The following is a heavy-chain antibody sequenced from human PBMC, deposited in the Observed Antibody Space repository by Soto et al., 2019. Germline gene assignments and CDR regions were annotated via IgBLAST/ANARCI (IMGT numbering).Heavy chain of an antibody. D-gene: IGHD1-26*01. CDR3: ATPSGSYYYGMDV. V-gene: IGHV4-39*07. CDR2: IYYSGNT. Sequence: LSLTCTVSGGPVSISTNYWGWVRQPPGKGLEWIGCIYYSGNTYYNPSLKRRFTISVDTSKNQFSLQLTSVTVADTAVYYCATPSGSYYYGMDVWGQGTTVTVS. CDR1: GGPVSISTNY. J-gene: IGHJ6*02.